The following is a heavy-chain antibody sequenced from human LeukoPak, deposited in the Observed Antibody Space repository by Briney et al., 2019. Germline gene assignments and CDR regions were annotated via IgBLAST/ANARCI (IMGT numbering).Heavy chain of an antibody. CDR2: IYTSGST. J-gene: IGHJ5*02. Sequence: SQTLSLTCTVSGGSISSGSYYWNWIRQPAGKGLEWTGRIYTSGSTNYNPSLKSRVTISVDTSKNQFSLKLSSVTAADTAVYYCARAFFDDSSGYYSNWFDPWGQGTLVTVSS. CDR3: ARAFFDDSSGYYSNWFDP. D-gene: IGHD3-22*01. CDR1: GGSISSGSYY. V-gene: IGHV4-61*02.